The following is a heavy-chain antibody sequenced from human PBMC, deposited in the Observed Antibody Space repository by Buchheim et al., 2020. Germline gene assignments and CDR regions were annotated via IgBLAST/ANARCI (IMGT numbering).Heavy chain of an antibody. Sequence: QVQLQQWGAGLLKPSETLSLTCAVYGGSFSGYYWSWIRQPPGKGLEWIGEINHSGSTNYNPSLKSRVTISVDTSKNQFSLKLSSVTAADTAVYYCARGPPTGGTPGGRWTYYYYGMDVWGQGTT. D-gene: IGHD1-26*01. V-gene: IGHV4-34*01. CDR3: ARGPPTGGTPGGRWTYYYYGMDV. J-gene: IGHJ6*02. CDR1: GGSFSGYY. CDR2: INHSGST.